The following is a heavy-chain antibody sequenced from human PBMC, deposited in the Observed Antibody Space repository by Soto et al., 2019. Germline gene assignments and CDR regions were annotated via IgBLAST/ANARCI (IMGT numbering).Heavy chain of an antibody. CDR3: ATSYGSGYRAFDY. D-gene: IGHD3-10*01. CDR2: VNPILSMS. CDR1: GDTFSFYS. V-gene: IGHV1-69*04. Sequence: QVQLVQSGAEVKRPGSSVKVSCKASGDTFSFYSINWVRQAPGLGLEWMGRVNPILSMSNYAQRFQGRVTMTADKSTSTAYMELSGLRSEGTAMYYCATSYGSGYRAFDYWGQGALVPVSS. J-gene: IGHJ4*02.